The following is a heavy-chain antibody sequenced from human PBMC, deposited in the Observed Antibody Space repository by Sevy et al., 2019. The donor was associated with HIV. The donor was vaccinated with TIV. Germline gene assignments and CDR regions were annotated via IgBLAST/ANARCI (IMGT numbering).Heavy chain of an antibody. Sequence: GGSLRLSCAASGFTFSSYAMHWVRQAPGKGLEWEAVISYDGSNKYYADSVKGRFTISRDNSKNTLYLQMNSLRAEDTAVYYCARDGPGFEYYYDSSGYSGTFDIWGQGTMVTVSS. J-gene: IGHJ3*02. CDR2: ISYDGSNK. D-gene: IGHD3-22*01. CDR3: ARDGPGFEYYYDSSGYSGTFDI. V-gene: IGHV3-30-3*01. CDR1: GFTFSSYA.